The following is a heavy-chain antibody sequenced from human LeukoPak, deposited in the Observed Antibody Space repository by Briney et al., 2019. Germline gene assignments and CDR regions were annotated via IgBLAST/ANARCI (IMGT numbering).Heavy chain of an antibody. Sequence: GGSLKLSCAASGFTFSGSAMHWVRQASGKGLEWVGRIRSKANSYATAYAASVKGRFTISRDNSKNTLYLQMNSLRAEDTAVYYCARGRSTRLSLFDYWGQGTLVTVSS. CDR2: IRSKANSYAT. V-gene: IGHV3-73*01. CDR1: GFTFSGSA. J-gene: IGHJ4*02. D-gene: IGHD4/OR15-4a*01. CDR3: ARGRSTRLSLFDY.